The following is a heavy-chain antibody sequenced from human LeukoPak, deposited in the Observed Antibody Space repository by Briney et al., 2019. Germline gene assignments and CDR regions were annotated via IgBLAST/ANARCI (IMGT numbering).Heavy chain of an antibody. J-gene: IGHJ4*02. CDR1: GGTFSSYA. D-gene: IGHD5-18*01. V-gene: IGHV1-69*13. CDR2: ISPIFGTA. Sequence: ASVKVSCTASGGTFSSYAISWVRQAPGHGLEWMGGISPIFGTANYAQKFQGRVTITGDESKSTDYLHLSSLRSEDTAVYYCAREDTATFDYWGQGTLVTVSS. CDR3: AREDTATFDY.